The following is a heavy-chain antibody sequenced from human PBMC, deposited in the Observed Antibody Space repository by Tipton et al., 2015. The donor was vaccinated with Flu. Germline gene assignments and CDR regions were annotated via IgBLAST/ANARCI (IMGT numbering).Heavy chain of an antibody. V-gene: IGHV4-61*01. D-gene: IGHD3-10*01. J-gene: IGHJ5*02. CDR1: GDSVSSPSYY. Sequence: GLVKPSETLSLTCTVSGDSVSSPSYYWSWIRQSPGKGLEWIGYIYHNGVTIYNSSLKSRSTISADKSKNEFYLRLTSVTAADTAVYYCARDRVVSCYDPWGQGILVTVSS. CDR2: IYHNGVT. CDR3: ARDRVVSCYDP.